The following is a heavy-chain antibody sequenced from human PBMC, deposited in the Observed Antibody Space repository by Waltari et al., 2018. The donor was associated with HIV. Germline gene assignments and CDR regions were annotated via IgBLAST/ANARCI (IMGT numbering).Heavy chain of an antibody. CDR1: GFTFGDFA. CDR2: IKSRVFGGTT. V-gene: IGHV3-49*04. Sequence: EVQLVESGGDLLQPGRSLTLPGTASGFTFGDFAMIWVGQAPGKGLEWVGFIKSRVFGGTTEYAVSVKGRFTISRDDSKSIAYLHMNSLKTEDTALYYCARTGFYDDPTYFLDYWGQGTLVTVSS. D-gene: IGHD3-16*01. J-gene: IGHJ4*02. CDR3: ARTGFYDDPTYFLDY.